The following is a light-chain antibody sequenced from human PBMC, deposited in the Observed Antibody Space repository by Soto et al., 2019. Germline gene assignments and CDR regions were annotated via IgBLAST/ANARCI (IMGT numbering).Light chain of an antibody. J-gene: IGKJ2*01. CDR1: QSVDNRY. V-gene: IGKV3-20*01. CDR2: GIS. CDR3: QQYSTLPHT. Sequence: ESVLTQSPGTLSLSPGERATLSCRASQSVDNRYFAWYQQKPGQAPRLLIYGISHRATGIPDRFSGSGSGTDFTLTISRLEPEEFVVYYCQQYSTLPHTFGQGTKLEVK.